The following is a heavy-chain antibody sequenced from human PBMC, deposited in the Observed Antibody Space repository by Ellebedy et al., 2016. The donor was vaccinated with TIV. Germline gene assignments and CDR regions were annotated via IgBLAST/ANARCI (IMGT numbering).Heavy chain of an antibody. CDR2: ISDDGSNK. D-gene: IGHD3-22*01. Sequence: GESLKISXAASGFTFSSYAMHWVRQAPGKGLEWVSVISDDGSNKYYADSVKGRFTISRDNSKNTLYLQMNRLRAEDTAVYYSARAQYYYEIRLYYFDYWGQGTLVTVSS. J-gene: IGHJ4*02. V-gene: IGHV3-30-3*01. CDR3: ARAQYYYEIRLYYFDY. CDR1: GFTFSSYA.